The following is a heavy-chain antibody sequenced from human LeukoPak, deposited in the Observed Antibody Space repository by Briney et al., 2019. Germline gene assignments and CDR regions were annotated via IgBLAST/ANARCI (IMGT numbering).Heavy chain of an antibody. J-gene: IGHJ3*02. CDR2: ISSSGSTI. V-gene: IGHV3-11*01. CDR1: GFTFSDYY. CDR3: ATPLPDCGSGIRRDAFDI. Sequence: GGSLRLSCAASGFTFSDYYMSWIRQAPGKGLEWVSYISSSGSTIYYADSVKGRFTISRDNAKNSLYLQMNSLRAEDTAVYYCATPLPDCGSGIRRDAFDIWGQGTMVTVSS. D-gene: IGHD3-10*01.